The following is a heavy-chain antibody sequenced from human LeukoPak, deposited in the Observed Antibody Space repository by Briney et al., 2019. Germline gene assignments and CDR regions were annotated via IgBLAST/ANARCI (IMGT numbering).Heavy chain of an antibody. CDR2: ISSSSSYI. D-gene: IGHD3-10*01. CDR3: ARDDERGDYGSGSYYDFDY. J-gene: IGHJ4*02. CDR1: GYTFTSYD. V-gene: IGHV3-21*01. Sequence: SCKASGYTFTSYDINWVRQAPGKGLEWVSSISSSSSYIYYADSVKGRFTISRDNAKNSLYLQMNSLRAEDTAVYYCARDDERGDYGSGSYYDFDYWGQGTLVTVSS.